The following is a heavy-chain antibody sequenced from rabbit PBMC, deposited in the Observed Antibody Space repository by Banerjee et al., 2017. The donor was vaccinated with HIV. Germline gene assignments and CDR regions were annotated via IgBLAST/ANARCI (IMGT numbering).Heavy chain of an antibody. CDR2: IWTDSSGRS. CDR1: EFFFSFSNW. V-gene: IGHV1S45*01. D-gene: IGHD8-1*01. Sequence: QEQLEESGGDLVKPEGSLTLTCTASEFFFSFSNWMCWVRQAPGKGLEWIAYIWTDSSGRSYYASWAKGRFTISKTSSTTVTLQMTSLTAADTATYFCSRRFGGSNHYIMGDLWGPGTLVTVS. CDR3: SRRFGGSNHYIMGDL. J-gene: IGHJ4*01.